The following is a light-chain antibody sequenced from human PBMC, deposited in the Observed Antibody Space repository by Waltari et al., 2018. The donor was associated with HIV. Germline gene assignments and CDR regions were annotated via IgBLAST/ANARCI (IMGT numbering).Light chain of an antibody. CDR1: QSISSY. J-gene: IGKJ5*01. CDR2: AAS. Sequence: DIQMTQSPSSLSASVGDRVTITCRASQSISSYLNWYQQKPGKAPKLLIYAASSLQSGVPSRFSGSGSGTDFTRTISSLQPEDFATYYCQQSYSTPSITFGQGTRREIK. CDR3: QQSYSTPSIT. V-gene: IGKV1-39*01.